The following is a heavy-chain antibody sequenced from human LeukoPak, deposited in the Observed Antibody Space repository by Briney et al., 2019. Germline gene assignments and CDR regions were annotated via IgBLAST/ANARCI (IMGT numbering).Heavy chain of an antibody. CDR3: ARDLYSASYYFDF. CDR1: GYTFTSYG. J-gene: IGHJ4*02. CDR2: IIAYNGNT. V-gene: IGHV1-18*01. D-gene: IGHD1-26*01. Sequence: EASVKVSCKASGYTFTSYGISWVRQAPGQGLEWMGWIIAYNGNTNYAQKLQGRVTMTTDTSTSQAYMELRSLRADDTAVYYCARDLYSASYYFDFWGQGTLVTVSS.